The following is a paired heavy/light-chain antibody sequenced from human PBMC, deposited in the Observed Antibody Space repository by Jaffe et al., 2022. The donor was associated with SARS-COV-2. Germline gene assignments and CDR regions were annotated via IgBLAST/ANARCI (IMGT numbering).Heavy chain of an antibody. CDR2: ITGAGVDT. J-gene: IGHJ4*02. D-gene: IGHD3-10*01. V-gene: IGHV3-23*04. CDR3: GKDPVGSRSYYPTDDY. CDR1: AFNFRTYL. Sequence: EVQVVESGGGLVQPGGSLRLSCATSAFNFRTYLLTWVRQAPGKGLEWVSSITGAGVDTYYADSVKGRFTISRDTSKSTLYLQMNSLRVEDTAVYYCGKDPVGSRSYYPTDDYWGQGTLVTVSS.
Light chain of an antibody. CDR1: QSISSY. V-gene: IGKV1-39*01. J-gene: IGKJ4*01. CDR3: QQSYTTPLT. Sequence: DIQMTQSPSSLSASVGDRVTITCRASQSISSYVNWYQQKPGKAPKLLIYASATLQGGVPSRFSGSGSGTDFIFTIGSLQPEDFATYYCQQSYTTPLTFGGGTKVEIK. CDR2: ASA.